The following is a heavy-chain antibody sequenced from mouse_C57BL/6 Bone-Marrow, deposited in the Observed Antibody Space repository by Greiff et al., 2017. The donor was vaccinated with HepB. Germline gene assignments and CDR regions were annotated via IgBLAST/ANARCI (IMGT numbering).Heavy chain of an antibody. D-gene: IGHD1-1*01. CDR2: ISSGSSTI. CDR1: GFTFSDYG. Sequence: DVQLVESGGGLVKPGGSLKLSCAASGFTFSDYGMHWVRQAPEKGLEWVAYISSGSSTIYYADTVKGRFTISRDNAKNTLFLQMTSLRSEDTAMYYCASSMDYGSSLGVYFDYWGQGTTLTVSS. V-gene: IGHV5-17*01. J-gene: IGHJ2*01. CDR3: ASSMDYGSSLGVYFDY.